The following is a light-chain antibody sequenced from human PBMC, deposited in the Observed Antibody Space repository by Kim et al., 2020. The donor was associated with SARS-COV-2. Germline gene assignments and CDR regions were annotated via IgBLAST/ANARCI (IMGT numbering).Light chain of an antibody. Sequence: APGERATLSCGASQTINNRLGWYQQKPGQAPRLLIYDATTRATGVPARFIGSGSETDFTLTISSLQSEDFAVYYCQQSNDWPPLTFGQGTKVDIK. CDR2: DAT. V-gene: IGKV3-15*01. CDR1: QTINNR. J-gene: IGKJ1*01. CDR3: QQSNDWPPLT.